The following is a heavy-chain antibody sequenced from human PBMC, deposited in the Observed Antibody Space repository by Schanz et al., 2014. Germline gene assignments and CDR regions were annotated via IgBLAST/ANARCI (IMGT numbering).Heavy chain of an antibody. CDR2: ISYDGNNE. D-gene: IGHD3-10*01. J-gene: IGHJ3*02. Sequence: VQLLESGGGLVQPGESLRLSCAASGFTFSSYGMHWVRQAPGKGLEWVAVISYDGNNEDYADSVKGRFTISRDNSNNTVFLQMNSLRAEDTAVYYCAKDFFIGVARGVIISHDAIDIWGQGTKVTVSS. CDR3: AKDFFIGVARGVIISHDAIDI. V-gene: IGHV3-30*18. CDR1: GFTFSSYG.